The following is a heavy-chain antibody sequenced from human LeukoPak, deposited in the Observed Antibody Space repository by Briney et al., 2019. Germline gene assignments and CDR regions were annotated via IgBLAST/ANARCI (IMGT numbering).Heavy chain of an antibody. V-gene: IGHV3-23*01. CDR2: ISGSGGST. J-gene: IGHJ6*04. D-gene: IGHD3-22*01. CDR3: AKDYDYYDSSGYPGDV. Sequence: GGSLRLSCAASGFTFSSYAMSWVRQAPGKGLEWVSAISGSGGSTYYADSVKGRFTISRDNSKNTLYLQMNSLRAEDTAGYYCAKDYDYYDSSGYPGDVWGKGTTVTVSS. CDR1: GFTFSSYA.